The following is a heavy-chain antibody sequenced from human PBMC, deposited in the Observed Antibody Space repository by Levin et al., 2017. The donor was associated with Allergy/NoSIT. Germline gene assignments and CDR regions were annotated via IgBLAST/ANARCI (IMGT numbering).Heavy chain of an antibody. CDR3: ARDSVSGSYSWGFDY. D-gene: IGHD1-26*01. J-gene: IGHJ4*02. Sequence: GGSLRLSCAASGFTFVTYGMHWVRQAPGKGLEWVAVIWYDGSNKYYGDSVKGRFTISRDNSKNTLYLQMNSLRAEDTAVYYCARDSVSGSYSWGFDYWGQGTLVTVSS. CDR1: GFTFVTYG. CDR2: IWYDGSNK. V-gene: IGHV3-33*01.